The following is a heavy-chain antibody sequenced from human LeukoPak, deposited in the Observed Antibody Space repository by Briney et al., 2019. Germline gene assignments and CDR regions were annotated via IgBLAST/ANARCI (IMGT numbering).Heavy chain of an antibody. Sequence: PGGSLRLSCAASGFTFSSSWMHWVRQAPGKGLVWVSRISSDGSSTNYADSVKGRFTISRDNSKNTLYLQMNSLRAEDTAVYYCARAPRRDYYDSSGYPDAFDIWGQGTMVTVSS. D-gene: IGHD3-22*01. CDR1: GFTFSSSW. CDR3: ARAPRRDYYDSSGYPDAFDI. J-gene: IGHJ3*02. V-gene: IGHV3-74*01. CDR2: ISSDGSST.